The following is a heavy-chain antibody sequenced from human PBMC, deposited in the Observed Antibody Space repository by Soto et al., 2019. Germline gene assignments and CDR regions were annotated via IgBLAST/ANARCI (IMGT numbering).Heavy chain of an antibody. V-gene: IGHV4-38-2*01. CDR3: ARSTMVRGVIHWFDP. D-gene: IGHD3-10*01. CDR1: GYSISSGYY. J-gene: IGHJ5*02. CDR2: IYHSGST. Sequence: SETLSLTCAVSGYSISSGYYWGFIRQPPGKGLEWIGSIYHSGSTYYNPSLKSRVTISVDMSKNQFSLKLSSVTAADTAVYYCARSTMVRGVIHWFDPWGQGTLVTVPQ.